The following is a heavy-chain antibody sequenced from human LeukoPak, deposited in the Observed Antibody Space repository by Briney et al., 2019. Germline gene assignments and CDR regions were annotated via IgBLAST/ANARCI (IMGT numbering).Heavy chain of an antibody. CDR3: AREFSITMVRGVILHYYYYMDV. Sequence: PSETLSLTCAVYGGSFSGYYWSWIRQPPGKGLEWIGEINHSGSTNYNPSLKSRVTMSVDTSKNQFSLKLSSVTAADTAVYYCAREFSITMVRGVILHYYYYMDVWGKGTTVTISS. J-gene: IGHJ6*03. CDR2: INHSGST. D-gene: IGHD3-10*01. V-gene: IGHV4-34*01. CDR1: GGSFSGYY.